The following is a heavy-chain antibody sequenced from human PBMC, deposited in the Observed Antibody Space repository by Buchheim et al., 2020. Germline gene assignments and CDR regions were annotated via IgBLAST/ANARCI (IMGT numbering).Heavy chain of an antibody. J-gene: IGHJ6*03. CDR2: ISSSGSTI. D-gene: IGHD3-9*01. CDR1: GFTFSSYE. V-gene: IGHV3-48*03. Sequence: EVQLVESGGGLVQPGGSLRLSCAASGFTFSSYEMNWVRQAPGKGLEWVSYISSSGSTIYYADSVKGRFTISRDNAKNSLYLQMNSLRAEDTAVYYCARPSGDILTGYYPLYYYYYMDVWGKGTT. CDR3: ARPSGDILTGYYPLYYYYYMDV.